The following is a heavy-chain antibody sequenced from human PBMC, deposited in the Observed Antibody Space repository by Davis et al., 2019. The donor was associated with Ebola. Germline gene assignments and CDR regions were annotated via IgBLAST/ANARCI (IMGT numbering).Heavy chain of an antibody. V-gene: IGHV1-46*01. CDR3: ARARSGGSNVYYGRAFDI. Sequence: AASVKVSCKASGYTFTGYYMYWVRQAPGQGLEWMGIINPSGGSTSYAQKFQGSVTMTRDTSTSTVYMELSSLRSEDTAVYYCARARSGGSNVYYGRAFDIWGQGTIVTVSS. CDR1: GYTFTGYY. D-gene: IGHD3-16*01. J-gene: IGHJ3*02. CDR2: INPSGGST.